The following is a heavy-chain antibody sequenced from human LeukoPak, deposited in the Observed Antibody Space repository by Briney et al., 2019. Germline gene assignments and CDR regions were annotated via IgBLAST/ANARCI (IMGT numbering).Heavy chain of an antibody. CDR1: GYTFTSYG. V-gene: IGHV1-8*03. CDR2: MNPNSGNT. Sequence: ASVKVSCKASGYTFTSYGISWVRQATGQGLEWMGWMNPNSGNTGYAQKFQGRVTITRNTSISTAYMELSSLRSEDTAVYYCARSAGNYLDGWFDPWGQGTLVTVSS. J-gene: IGHJ5*02. CDR3: ARSAGNYLDGWFDP. D-gene: IGHD4-11*01.